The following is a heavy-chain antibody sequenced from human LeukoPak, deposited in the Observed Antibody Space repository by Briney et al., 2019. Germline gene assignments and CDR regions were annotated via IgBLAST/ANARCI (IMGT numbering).Heavy chain of an antibody. CDR1: GFTFSSYE. CDR2: ISSSGSTI. D-gene: IGHD6-19*01. V-gene: IGHV3-48*03. CDR3: ASTARIAVAGFDY. J-gene: IGHJ4*02. Sequence: PGGSLRLSCAASGFTFSSYEMNWVRQAPGKGLEWVSYISSSGSTIYYADSVKGRFTISRDNAKNSLYLQMNSLRAEDTAVYCCASTARIAVAGFDYWGQGTLVTVSS.